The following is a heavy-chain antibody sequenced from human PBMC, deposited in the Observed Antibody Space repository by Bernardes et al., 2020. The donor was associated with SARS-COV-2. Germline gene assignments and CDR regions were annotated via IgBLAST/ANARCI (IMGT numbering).Heavy chain of an antibody. CDR1: GFTFKTYW. Sequence: GGSLRLSCAASGFTFKTYWMSWVRQAPGKPLEWVTNINEDGGKKYYVDSVKGRFTISKDNAENSVYLEMNSLRVEDTAVYYCARDGWGGYLDSWGQGARVTVSS. CDR3: ARDGWGGYLDS. V-gene: IGHV3-7*01. J-gene: IGHJ4*02. D-gene: IGHD2-15*01. CDR2: INEDGGKK.